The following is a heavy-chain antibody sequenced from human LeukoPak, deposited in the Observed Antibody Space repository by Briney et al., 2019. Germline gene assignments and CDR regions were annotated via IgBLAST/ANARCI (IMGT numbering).Heavy chain of an antibody. CDR3: ARSHDCWSDYPFDY. D-gene: IGHD3-3*01. Sequence: HPGGSLRLSCAASGFTFSGYEMNWVRQGPGKGLEWVSYISTSGSTIYYADSVKGRFTISRDNAKNSLYLRMNSLRAEDTAVYYCARSHDCWSDYPFDYWGQGTLVTVSS. CDR2: ISTSGSTI. CDR1: GFTFSGYE. J-gene: IGHJ4*02. V-gene: IGHV3-48*03.